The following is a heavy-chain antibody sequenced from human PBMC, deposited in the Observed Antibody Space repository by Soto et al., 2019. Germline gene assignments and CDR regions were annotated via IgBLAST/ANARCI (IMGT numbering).Heavy chain of an antibody. CDR3: AGSGSSYYDTSANLRLDY. CDR2: IYYSGST. D-gene: IGHD3-22*01. CDR1: VGSISGYY. J-gene: IGHJ4*01. Sequence: SETLSLTYTVSVGSISGYYGIWIRQPPGEGLEWIGYIYYSGSTNYNPSLKSRVTISVDTSKNQSSLTLSSLTSEDKAVYYCAGSGSSYYDTSANLRLDYWGQGTLVTVSS. V-gene: IGHV4-59*01.